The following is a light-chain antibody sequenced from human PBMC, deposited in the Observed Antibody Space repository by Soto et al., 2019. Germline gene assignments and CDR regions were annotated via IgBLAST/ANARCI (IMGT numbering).Light chain of an antibody. V-gene: IGKV3-20*01. CDR2: GAS. CDR3: QQANSFPFT. CDR1: QSVSSGY. J-gene: IGKJ4*01. Sequence: DIVLTQSPGTLYLSPGERATLSCRASQSVSSGYLAWYQQRPGQAPRLLIYGASTRATGIPDRFSGSGSGTDFTLTISRLEPEDFATYYCQQANSFPFTFGGGTKVEIK.